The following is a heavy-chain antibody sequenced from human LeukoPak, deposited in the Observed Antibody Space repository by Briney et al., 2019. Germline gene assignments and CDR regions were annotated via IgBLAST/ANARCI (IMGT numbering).Heavy chain of an antibody. J-gene: IGHJ4*02. CDR2: INSDGGST. Sequence: GGSLRLSCAASAYTFSSYWMSWVRQAPGQGLVWVSRINSDGGSTNYADSLKGRVTISRDNAKNTLYLKLNSLRAEETAVYYCAIDGYNYYFDVWGQGTPVTVSS. V-gene: IGHV3-74*01. D-gene: IGHD5-24*01. CDR3: AIDGYNYYFDV. CDR1: AYTFSSYW.